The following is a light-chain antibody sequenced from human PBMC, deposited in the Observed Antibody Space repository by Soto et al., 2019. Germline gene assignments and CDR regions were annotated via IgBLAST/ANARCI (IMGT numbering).Light chain of an antibody. CDR3: QQYNDWPPLT. CDR2: DAS. CDR1: QSILTN. J-gene: IGKJ4*01. Sequence: EIMMTQSPATVSVSPGEIATLSCRASQSILTNVALYQQKPGQALRLLILDASTRATGLSSRFSGSGSGTEFTLTVSSLQSEDVAIYYCQQYNDWPPLTFGGGTRLEI. V-gene: IGKV3-15*01.